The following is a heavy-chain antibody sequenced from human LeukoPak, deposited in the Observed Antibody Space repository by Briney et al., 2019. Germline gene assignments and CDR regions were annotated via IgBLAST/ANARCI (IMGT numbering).Heavy chain of an antibody. V-gene: IGHV3-23*01. CDR3: AKEGGGSSGWYLDFYYYGMDV. CDR1: GFTFSSYG. CDR2: ISGSGGST. J-gene: IGHJ6*04. D-gene: IGHD6-19*01. Sequence: GRSLRLSCAASGFTFSSYGMSWVRQAPGKGLEWVSTISGSGGSTYYADSVKGRFTISRDNSKNRLYLQMNSLRAEDTAVYYCAKEGGGSSGWYLDFYYYGMDVWGKGTTVTVSS.